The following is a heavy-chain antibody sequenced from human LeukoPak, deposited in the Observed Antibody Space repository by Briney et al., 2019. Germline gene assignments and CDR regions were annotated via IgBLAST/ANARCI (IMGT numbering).Heavy chain of an antibody. J-gene: IGHJ6*03. V-gene: IGHV4-59*01. CDR3: ARGRVSSSTWYSTYYYFFYMDF. Sequence: SETLSLTCTVSDDSITMYYWTWIRQPPGKGLEWIGYVDHTGSTKFNPSLNGRVSISRDTSDNFFSLRLRSVTAADTAVYFCARGRVSSSTWYSTYYYFFYMDFWGKGTTVTVSS. D-gene: IGHD4-11*01. CDR1: DDSITMYY. CDR2: VDHTGST.